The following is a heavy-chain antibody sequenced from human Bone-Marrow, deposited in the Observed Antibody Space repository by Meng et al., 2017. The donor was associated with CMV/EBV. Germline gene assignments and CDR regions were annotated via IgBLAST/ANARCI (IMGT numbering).Heavy chain of an antibody. CDR3: ARDYCSSTSCYTFGMDV. CDR2: IIPIFGTA. CDR1: GGTFSGYA. D-gene: IGHD2-2*02. J-gene: IGHJ6*02. V-gene: IGHV1-69*05. Sequence: SVKVSCKASGGTFSGYAISWVRQAPGQGLEWMGGIIPIFGTANYAQKFQGRVTITTDESTSTAYMELSSLRSEDTAVYYCARDYCSSTSCYTFGMDVWGQGSTVTVSS.